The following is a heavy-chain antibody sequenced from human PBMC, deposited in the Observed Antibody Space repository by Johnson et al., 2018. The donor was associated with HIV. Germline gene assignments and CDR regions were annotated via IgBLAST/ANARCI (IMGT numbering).Heavy chain of an antibody. J-gene: IGHJ3*02. CDR2: ISYDGSNK. V-gene: IGHV3-30*19. Sequence: QVQLVESGGGLVQPGGSPRLSCAASGFTFSSYGMHWVRQAPGKGLEWVAVISYDGSNKYYADSVKGRFTISRDNAKNSLYLQMNSLRADDTALYYCAKGIMYYDIFTGPNHDAFDIWGQGTMVTVSS. D-gene: IGHD3-9*01. CDR1: GFTFSSYG. CDR3: AKGIMYYDIFTGPNHDAFDI.